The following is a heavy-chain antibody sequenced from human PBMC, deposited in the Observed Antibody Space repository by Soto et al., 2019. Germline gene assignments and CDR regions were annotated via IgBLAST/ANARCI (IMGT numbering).Heavy chain of an antibody. CDR2: INPSGGST. CDR3: ARASITGTTKMYFDY. Sequence: ASVKVSCKASGYTFTSYYMHWVRQAPGQGLEWMGIINPSGGSTSYAQKFQGRVTMTRDTSTSTVYMELSSLRSEDTAVYYCARASITGTTKMYFDYWAQRTLVTVAS. J-gene: IGHJ4*02. CDR1: GYTFTSYY. D-gene: IGHD1-7*01. V-gene: IGHV1-46*03.